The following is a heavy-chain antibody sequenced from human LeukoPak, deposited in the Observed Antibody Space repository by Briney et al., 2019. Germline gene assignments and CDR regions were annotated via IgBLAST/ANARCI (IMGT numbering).Heavy chain of an antibody. D-gene: IGHD3-10*01. Sequence: GGSLRLSCAASGFTFSSYAMSWVRQAPGKGLEWVSAISGSGGSTYYADSVKGRFTISRDNSKNTLYLQVNSLRAEDTAVYYCAKDPLYGSGTSWFDPWGQGTLVTVSS. CDR3: AKDPLYGSGTSWFDP. J-gene: IGHJ5*02. CDR2: ISGSGGST. CDR1: GFTFSSYA. V-gene: IGHV3-23*01.